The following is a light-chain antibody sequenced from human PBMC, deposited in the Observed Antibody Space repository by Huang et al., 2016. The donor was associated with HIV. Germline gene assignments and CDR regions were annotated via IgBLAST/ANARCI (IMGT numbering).Light chain of an antibody. J-gene: IGKJ1*01. Sequence: DVVVTQFPLALPVTLGQPASISCRSTQSLAYNDANTYWNWFQQRPGQSPRRLLYKVSNRDGGVPDRFSGSGSGPNFTLEISRVEAEDVGVYYCMHGTHPWTFGQGTRVEIE. CDR1: QSLAYNDANTY. V-gene: IGKV2-30*01. CDR2: KVS. CDR3: MHGTHPWT.